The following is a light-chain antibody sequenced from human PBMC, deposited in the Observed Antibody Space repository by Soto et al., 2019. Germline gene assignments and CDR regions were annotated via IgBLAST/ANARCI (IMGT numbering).Light chain of an antibody. CDR2: AAS. CDR3: HHSYRT. V-gene: IGKV1-39*01. J-gene: IGKJ1*01. CDR1: QSISSY. Sequence: FSSVDNRASITCRASQSISSYLNWYQQKPGKAPKLLIYAASSLQSGVPSRFSGSGSGTDFTLTISSLQPEDFATYYCHHSYRTFGQGTKV.